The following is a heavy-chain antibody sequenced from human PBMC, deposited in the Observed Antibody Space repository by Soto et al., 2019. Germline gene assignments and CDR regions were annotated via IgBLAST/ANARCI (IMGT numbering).Heavy chain of an antibody. CDR1: GGSVSSGSYY. V-gene: IGHV4-61*01. Sequence: PSETLSLTCTVSGGSVSSGSYYWSWIRQPPGKGLEWIGYIYYSGSTNYNPSLKSRVTISVDTSKNQFSLKLSSVTAADTAVYYCAREEGSGGSWTPYYYYGMDVWGQGTTVTVSS. CDR3: AREEGSGGSWTPYYYYGMDV. D-gene: IGHD2-15*01. CDR2: IYYSGST. J-gene: IGHJ6*02.